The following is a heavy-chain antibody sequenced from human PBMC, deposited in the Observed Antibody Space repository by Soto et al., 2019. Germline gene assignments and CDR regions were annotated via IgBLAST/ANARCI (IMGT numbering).Heavy chain of an antibody. CDR3: ASGREGVYYDSRGYSVFDY. V-gene: IGHV1-8*01. CDR2: MNPNSGNT. D-gene: IGHD3-22*01. CDR1: GYTFTSYD. Sequence: ASVKVSCKASGYTFTSYDINWVRQATGQGLEWMGWMNPNSGNTGYAQKVQGWVPMTRDTSISTAYMELSRLRSDDTAVYYCASGREGVYYDSRGYSVFDYWGQGTLVPVSS. J-gene: IGHJ4*02.